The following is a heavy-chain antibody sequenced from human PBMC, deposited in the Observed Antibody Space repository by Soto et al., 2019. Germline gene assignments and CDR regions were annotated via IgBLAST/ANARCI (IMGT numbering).Heavy chain of an antibody. CDR3: AKALLNYYYDSGSLDY. V-gene: IGHV3-23*01. CDR1: GFTFSSYA. Sequence: LRLSCAASGFTFSSYAMSWVRQAPGKGLEWVSAISGSGGSTYYADSVKGRFTISRDNSKNTLYLQMNSLRAEDTAVYYCAKALLNYYYDSGSLDYWGQGTLVTVSS. J-gene: IGHJ4*02. CDR2: ISGSGGST. D-gene: IGHD3-10*01.